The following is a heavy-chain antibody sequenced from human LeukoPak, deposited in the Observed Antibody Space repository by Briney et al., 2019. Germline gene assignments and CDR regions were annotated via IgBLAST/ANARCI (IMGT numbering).Heavy chain of an antibody. CDR3: ARAVWDSSDWFWPHFDY. J-gene: IGHJ4*02. Sequence: ASVKVSCKVSGYTLTELSMHWVRQAPGQGLEWMGIINPSGGSTSYAQKFQGRVTMTRDMSTSTVYMELSSLRSEDTAVYYCARAVWDSSDWFWPHFDYWGQGTLVTVSS. CDR1: GYTLTELS. CDR2: INPSGGST. V-gene: IGHV1-46*01. D-gene: IGHD3-22*01.